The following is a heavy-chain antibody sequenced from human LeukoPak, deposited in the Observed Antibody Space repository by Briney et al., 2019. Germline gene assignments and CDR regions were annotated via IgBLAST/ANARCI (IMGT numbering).Heavy chain of an antibody. CDR2: INGGGGT. D-gene: IGHD5-12*01. CDR3: AKGAFVDVVATAFDY. CDR1: GFTFNIHG. J-gene: IGHJ4*02. Sequence: PGGSLRLSCAASGFTFNIHGMSWVRQAPGKGLEWVSAINGGGGTYYANSVKGRFTISRDNSKNTLYLQMNSLRAEDTAVYYCAKGAFVDVVATAFDYWGQGTLVTVSS. V-gene: IGHV3-23*01.